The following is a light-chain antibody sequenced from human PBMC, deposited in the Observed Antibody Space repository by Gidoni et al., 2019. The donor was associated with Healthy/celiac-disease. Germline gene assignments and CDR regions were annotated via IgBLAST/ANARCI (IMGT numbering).Light chain of an antibody. CDR3: QQYGSSPPALT. V-gene: IGKV3-20*01. CDR1: QSVSSSY. CDR2: GAS. J-gene: IGKJ4*01. Sequence: EIVLTQSPGTLSLSPGERATLSCRASQSVSSSYLAWYQQKPGRAPRLLIYGASSRATGIPDRFSGSGSGTDFTLTISRLEPEDFAVYYCQQYGSSPPALTFXGXTKVEIK.